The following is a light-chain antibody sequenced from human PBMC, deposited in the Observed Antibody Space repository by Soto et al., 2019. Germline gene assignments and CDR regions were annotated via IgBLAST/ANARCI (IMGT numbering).Light chain of an antibody. CDR2: EVS. Sequence: QSALTQPPSASGSPGQSVTISCTGTSSDVGGYNYVSWYQQHPGKAPKLMISEVSKRPSGVPDRFSGSKSGNTASLTVSGLQAEEEADYYCSSYAGSNNLYGVFGGGTKLTVL. CDR3: SSYAGSNNLYGV. V-gene: IGLV2-8*01. J-gene: IGLJ2*01. CDR1: SSDVGGYNY.